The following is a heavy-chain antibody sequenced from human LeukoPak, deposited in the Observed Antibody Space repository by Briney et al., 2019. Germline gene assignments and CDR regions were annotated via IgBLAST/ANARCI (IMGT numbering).Heavy chain of an antibody. V-gene: IGHV3-23*01. CDR2: ISGSGGST. Sequence: SGGSLRLSCAASGFTVSSNYMSWVRQAPGKGLEWVSAISGSGGSTYYADSVKGRFTISRDNSKNTLYLQMNSLRAEDTAVYYCAKKGYYGDYPTPLDYWGQGTLVTVSS. CDR3: AKKGYYGDYPTPLDY. J-gene: IGHJ4*02. CDR1: GFTVSSNY. D-gene: IGHD4-17*01.